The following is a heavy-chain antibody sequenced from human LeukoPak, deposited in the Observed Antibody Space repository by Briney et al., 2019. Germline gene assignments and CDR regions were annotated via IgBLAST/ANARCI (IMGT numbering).Heavy chain of an antibody. CDR2: INPNSGGT. J-gene: IGHJ4*02. Sequence: GASVKVSCKASGYTFTGYYMHWVRQAPGQGLEWMGRINPNSGGTNYAQKFQGRATMTRDTSISTAYMELSGLRSDDTAVYYCASWGPLPYDSSGYPYYFDYWGQGTLVTVSS. D-gene: IGHD3-22*01. CDR1: GYTFTGYY. V-gene: IGHV1-2*06. CDR3: ASWGPLPYDSSGYPYYFDY.